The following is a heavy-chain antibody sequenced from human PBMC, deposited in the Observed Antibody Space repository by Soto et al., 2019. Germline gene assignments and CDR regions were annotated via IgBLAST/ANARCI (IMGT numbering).Heavy chain of an antibody. Sequence: QVQLVQSGAEEKKPGASVKVSCKASGYTFTSYAMHWVRQAPGQRLEWMGWINAGNGNTKYSQKFQGRVTITRDTSASTAYMELSSLRSEDTAVYYCARSSGWYVWFDPWGKGTLVTVSS. CDR1: GYTFTSYA. J-gene: IGHJ5*02. D-gene: IGHD6-13*01. CDR2: INAGNGNT. CDR3: ARSSGWYVWFDP. V-gene: IGHV1-3*05.